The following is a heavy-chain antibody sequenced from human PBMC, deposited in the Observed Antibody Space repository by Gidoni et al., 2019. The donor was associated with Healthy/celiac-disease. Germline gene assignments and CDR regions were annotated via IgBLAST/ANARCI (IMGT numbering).Heavy chain of an antibody. D-gene: IGHD2-15*01. CDR1: GFTVSRNS. CDR3: ASEGPLGYCSGGSCYYGYFQH. V-gene: IGHV3-66*02. Sequence: EVQLVESGGGLVKPGGSLRLSCAPSGFTVSRNSMRWVRQAPGKGLEWVSVIYSGGSTYYADSVKGRFTISRDNSKNTLYLKMNSLRAEDTAVYYCASEGPLGYCSGGSCYYGYFQHWGQGTLVTVSS. J-gene: IGHJ1*01. CDR2: IYSGGST.